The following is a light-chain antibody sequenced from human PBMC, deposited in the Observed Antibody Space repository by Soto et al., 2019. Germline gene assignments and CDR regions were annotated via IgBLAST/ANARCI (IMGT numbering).Light chain of an antibody. V-gene: IGKV1-5*03. CDR2: KAS. J-gene: IGKJ1*01. CDR3: QHYNSYSEA. CDR1: QTISSW. Sequence: DIQMTQSPSTLSGSVGDRDTIPCRASQTISSWLAWYQQKPGKAPKLLIYKASTLKSGVPSRFSGSGSGKEFTLTISSLQPDDFATYYCQHYNSYSEAFGQGTKVDIK.